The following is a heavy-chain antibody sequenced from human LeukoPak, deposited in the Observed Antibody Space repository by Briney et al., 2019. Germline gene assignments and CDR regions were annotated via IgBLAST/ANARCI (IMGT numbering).Heavy chain of an antibody. CDR2: IGTAGDT. CDR3: ARVAKERAGGVYYFDY. V-gene: IGHV3-13*01. CDR1: GFTFSDYD. J-gene: IGHJ4*02. Sequence: GGSLRLSCAASGFTFSDYDMHWVRQATGKGLEWVSAIGTAGDTYYTGSVKGRFTISRENAKNSLYLQMNSLRAGDTAVYYCARVAKERAGGVYYFDYWGQGTLVTVSS. D-gene: IGHD1-1*01.